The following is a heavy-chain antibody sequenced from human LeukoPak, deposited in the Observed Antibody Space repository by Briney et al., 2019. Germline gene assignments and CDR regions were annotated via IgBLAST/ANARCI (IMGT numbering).Heavy chain of an antibody. V-gene: IGHV3-23*01. CDR2: ISGSGTST. Sequence: SGGSLRLSCAASGFSFKDYTMSWVRHGPGTGLEWVSTISGSGTSTYYADSVKGRFTVSRDNAKSTLLLQMNSLRAEDTALYFCAQLKRGSVADPFDYWGQGTLVTVSS. D-gene: IGHD3-10*01. CDR3: AQLKRGSVADPFDY. J-gene: IGHJ4*02. CDR1: GFSFKDYT.